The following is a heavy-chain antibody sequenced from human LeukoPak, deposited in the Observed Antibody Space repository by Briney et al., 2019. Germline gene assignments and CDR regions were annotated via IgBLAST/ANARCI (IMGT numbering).Heavy chain of an antibody. CDR3: ARAVHQKGGSYWAGRRSYYFDY. J-gene: IGHJ4*02. CDR2: IYYSGST. D-gene: IGHD1-26*01. V-gene: IGHV4-39*07. CDR1: GGSISSSSYY. Sequence: SETLSLTCTVSGGSISSSSYYWGWIRQPPGKGLEWIGSIYYSGSTYYNPSLKSRVTISVDTSKNQFSLKLSSVTAADTAVYYCARAVHQKGGSYWAGRRSYYFDYWGQGTLVTVSS.